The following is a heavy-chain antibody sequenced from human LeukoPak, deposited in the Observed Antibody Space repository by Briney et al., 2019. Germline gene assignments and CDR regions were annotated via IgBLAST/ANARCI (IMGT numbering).Heavy chain of an antibody. CDR3: ARGIYGGNSPLVDY. J-gene: IGHJ4*02. D-gene: IGHD4-23*01. CDR2: INPKSGGT. V-gene: IGHV1-2*02. CDR1: GYTFTAYY. Sequence: ASVKVSCKASGYTFTAYYMHWVRQAPGQGLEWMGWINPKSGGTNYPQKFQGRVTMTRDTSISTAYMELSRLRSDDAAVYYCARGIYGGNSPLVDYWGQGTLVTVSS.